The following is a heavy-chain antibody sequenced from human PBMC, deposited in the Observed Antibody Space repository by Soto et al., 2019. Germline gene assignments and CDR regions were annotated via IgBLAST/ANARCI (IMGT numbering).Heavy chain of an antibody. D-gene: IGHD1-1*01. CDR3: ARTTGRRGFDY. V-gene: IGHV4-38-2*01. J-gene: IGHJ4*02. Sequence: SETLSLTCAVSGYSISNDYYWGWIRQPPGKGLEWIGSIYHSGSTYYNPSLKSRVTISVDTSKNQFSLKLSSATAADTAVYYCARTTGRRGFDYWGQGTLVTVSS. CDR1: GYSISNDYY. CDR2: IYHSGST.